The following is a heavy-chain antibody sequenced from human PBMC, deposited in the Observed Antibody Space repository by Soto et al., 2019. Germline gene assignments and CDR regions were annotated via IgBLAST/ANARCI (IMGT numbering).Heavy chain of an antibody. D-gene: IGHD2-2*01. V-gene: IGHV3-7*01. J-gene: IGHJ4*02. Sequence: GGSLRLSCAASGFTFSSYWMSWVRQAPGKGLEWVANIKQDGSEKYYVDSVKGRFTISRDNAKNSLYLQMNSLRAEDTAVYYCAREEEIPALYFDYWGQGSLVIVSS. CDR2: IKQDGSEK. CDR1: GFTFSSYW. CDR3: AREEEIPALYFDY.